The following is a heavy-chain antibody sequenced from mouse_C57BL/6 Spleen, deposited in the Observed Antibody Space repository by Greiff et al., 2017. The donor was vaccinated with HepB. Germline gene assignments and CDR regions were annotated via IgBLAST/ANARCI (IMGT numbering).Heavy chain of an antibody. J-gene: IGHJ1*03. V-gene: IGHV1-64*01. CDR2: IHPNSGST. Sequence: QVQLQQPGAELVKPGASVKLSCKASGYTFTSYWMHWVKQRPGQGLEWIGMIHPNSGSTNYNEKFKSKATLTVDKSYSTAYRQLSSLTSEDSAVYYCARGRITTVVAPYWYFDVWGTGTTVTVSS. CDR3: ARGRITTVVAPYWYFDV. CDR1: GYTFTSYW. D-gene: IGHD1-1*01.